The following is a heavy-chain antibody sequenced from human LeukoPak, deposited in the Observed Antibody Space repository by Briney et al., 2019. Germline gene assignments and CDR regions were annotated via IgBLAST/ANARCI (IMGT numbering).Heavy chain of an antibody. V-gene: IGHV3-74*01. Sequence: PGGSLRLSCAASGFTFSSYWMHWVRQAPGEGLVWVSRINSDGSSTSYADSVKGRFTISRDNAKNTLYLQMNSLRAEDTAVYYCARSVSFGDSEFDYWGQGTLVTVSS. CDR2: INSDGSST. D-gene: IGHD3-10*01. CDR3: ARSVSFGDSEFDY. J-gene: IGHJ4*02. CDR1: GFTFSSYW.